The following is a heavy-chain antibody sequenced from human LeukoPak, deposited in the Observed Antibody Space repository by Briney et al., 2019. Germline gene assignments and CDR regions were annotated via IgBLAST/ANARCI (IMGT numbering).Heavy chain of an antibody. CDR1: GGSISSYC. V-gene: IGHV4-59*01. D-gene: IGHD3-22*01. CDR2: IYYSGST. Sequence: SETLSLTCTVSGGSISSYCWSWLRQPPGKGLEWVGYIYYSGSTNYNPSLKRRVTISVDTSKNQFSLKLSSVTAADTAVYYCAGGLYDSSGYYPTSSPFDYWGQGTLVTVSS. J-gene: IGHJ4*02. CDR3: AGGLYDSSGYYPTSSPFDY.